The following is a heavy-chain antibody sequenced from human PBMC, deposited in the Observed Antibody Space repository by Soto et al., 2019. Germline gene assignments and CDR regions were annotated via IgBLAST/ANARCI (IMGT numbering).Heavy chain of an antibody. CDR2: IYYSGGT. V-gene: IGHV4-59*01. Sequence: SETLSLTCTVSGGSISSYYWSWIRQPPGKGLEWIGYIYYSGGTNYNPSLKSRVNISVDTSKNQFSLKLSSVTAADTAVYYCARDTRPEGFDPWGQGTLVTVSS. CDR1: GGSISSYY. CDR3: ARDTRPEGFDP. J-gene: IGHJ5*02.